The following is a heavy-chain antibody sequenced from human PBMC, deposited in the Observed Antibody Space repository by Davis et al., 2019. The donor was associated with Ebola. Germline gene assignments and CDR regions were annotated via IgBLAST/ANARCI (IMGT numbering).Heavy chain of an antibody. Sequence: ASVKVSCKASGYTFTSYAMNWVRQAPGQGLEWMGWINTNTGNPTYAQGFTGRFVFSLDTSVSTAYLQISSLKAEDTAVYYCARDSVSGYIPSPFDYWGQGTLVTVSS. V-gene: IGHV7-4-1*02. CDR3: ARDSVSGYIPSPFDY. J-gene: IGHJ4*02. CDR1: GYTFTSYA. D-gene: IGHD5-24*01. CDR2: INTNTGNP.